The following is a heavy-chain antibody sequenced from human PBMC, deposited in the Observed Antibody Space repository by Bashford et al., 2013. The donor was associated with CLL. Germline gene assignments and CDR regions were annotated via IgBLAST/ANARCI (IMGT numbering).Heavy chain of an antibody. CDR3: AREGIGYPNWFDP. CDR1: GGSISNAAYY. Sequence: SETLSLTCSVSGGSISNAAYYWTWIRQRPGQGLELLGHIFYSGATHYTPSLMSRLTLSLDTSKNQFSLSLNSVTVADTAVYYCAREGIGYPNWFDPWGQGILVTVSS. J-gene: IGHJ5*02. V-gene: IGHV4-31*03. D-gene: IGHD6-25*01. CDR2: IFYSGAT.